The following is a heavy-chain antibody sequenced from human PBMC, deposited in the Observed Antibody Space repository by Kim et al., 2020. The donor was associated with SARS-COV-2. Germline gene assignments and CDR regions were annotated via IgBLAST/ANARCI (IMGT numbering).Heavy chain of an antibody. D-gene: IGHD3-3*01. CDR1: GYTFTSYG. J-gene: IGHJ4*02. V-gene: IGHV1-18*01. CDR2: ISAYNGNT. CDR3: ARTPLVLRFLEWLFPTDY. Sequence: ASVKVSCKASGYTFTSYGISWVRQAPGQGLEWMGWISAYNGNTNYAQELQGRVTMTTDTSTSTAYMELRSLRSDDTAVYYCARTPLVLRFLEWLFPTDYWGQGTLVTVSS.